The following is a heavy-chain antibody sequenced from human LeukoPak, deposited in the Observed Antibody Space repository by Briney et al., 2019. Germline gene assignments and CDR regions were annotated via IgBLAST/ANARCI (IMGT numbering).Heavy chain of an antibody. CDR3: ARRVNRAQFDP. D-gene: IGHD2-21*01. J-gene: IGHJ5*02. CDR2: IIPIFGTA. V-gene: IGHV1-69*01. CDR1: GGTFSIYA. Sequence: SSVTVSCTASGGTFSIYAISWVRQAPGQGLEWMGGIIPIFGTANYAQKFQGRVTITADESTSTAYMELSSLRSEDTAVYYCARRVNRAQFDPWGQGTLVTVSS.